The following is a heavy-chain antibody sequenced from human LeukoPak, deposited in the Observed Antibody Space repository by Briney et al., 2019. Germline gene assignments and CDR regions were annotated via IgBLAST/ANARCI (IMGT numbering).Heavy chain of an antibody. CDR3: ARHSSSWYFAFDI. CDR1: GFTFSSYA. Sequence: GGSLRLSCAASGFTFSSYAMTWVRQAPGKGLEWVSVIYSGGSTYYADSVKGRFTISRDNSKNTLYLQMNSLRAEDTAVYYCARHSSSWYFAFDIWGQGTMVTVSS. V-gene: IGHV3-53*01. D-gene: IGHD6-13*01. CDR2: IYSGGST. J-gene: IGHJ3*02.